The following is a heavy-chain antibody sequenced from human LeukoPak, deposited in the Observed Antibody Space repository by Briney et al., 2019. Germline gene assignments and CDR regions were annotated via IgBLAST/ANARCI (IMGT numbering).Heavy chain of an antibody. Sequence: GGSLRPSCAASGFTFSSYAMSWVRQAPGKGLEWVSAISGSGGSTYYADSVKGRFTISRDNSKNTLYLQMNSLRAEDTAVYYCAKDTDRTTVVILGDYWGQGTLVTVSS. CDR3: AKDTDRTTVVILGDY. CDR2: ISGSGGST. V-gene: IGHV3-23*01. CDR1: GFTFSSYA. J-gene: IGHJ4*02. D-gene: IGHD4-23*01.